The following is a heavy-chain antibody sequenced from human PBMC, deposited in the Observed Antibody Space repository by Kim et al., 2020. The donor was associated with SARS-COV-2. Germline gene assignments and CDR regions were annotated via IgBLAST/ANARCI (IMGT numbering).Heavy chain of an antibody. CDR1: GFTFSSYS. CDR2: ISSSSSYI. CDR3: ARDSGPCSGYDLD. Sequence: GGSLRLSCAASGFTFSSYSMNWVRQAPGKGLEWVSSISSSSSYIYYADSVKGRFTISRDNAKNSLYLQMNSLRAEDTAVYYCARDSGPCSGYDLDWGQGTLVTVSS. D-gene: IGHD5-12*01. V-gene: IGHV3-21*01. J-gene: IGHJ4*02.